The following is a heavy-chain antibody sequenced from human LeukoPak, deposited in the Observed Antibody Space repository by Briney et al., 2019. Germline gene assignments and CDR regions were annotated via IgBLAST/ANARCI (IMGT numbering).Heavy chain of an antibody. CDR3: ARDRERLLWFGEPMRYFDY. Sequence: GGSLRLSCAASGFTFSSYWMHWVRQAPGKGLVWVSRINSDGSSTSYADSVKGRFTISRDNAKNTLYLQMNSLRAEDTAVYYCARDRERLLWFGEPMRYFDYWGQGTLVTVSS. CDR1: GFTFSSYW. V-gene: IGHV3-74*01. D-gene: IGHD3-10*01. J-gene: IGHJ4*02. CDR2: INSDGSST.